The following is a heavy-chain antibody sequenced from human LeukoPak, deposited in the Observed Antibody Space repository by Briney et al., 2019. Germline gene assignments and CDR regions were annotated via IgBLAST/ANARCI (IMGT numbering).Heavy chain of an antibody. J-gene: IGHJ4*02. D-gene: IGHD4-17*01. CDR1: GFTFSDYY. CDR3: AKASTTVTTFDY. CDR2: ISSSGSTI. Sequence: PGGSLRLSCAASGFTFSDYYMSWIRQAPGKGLEWVSYISSSGSTIYYADSVRGRFTISRDNAKNSLYLQMNSLRAEDTAVYYCAKASTTVTTFDYWGQGTLVTVSS. V-gene: IGHV3-11*04.